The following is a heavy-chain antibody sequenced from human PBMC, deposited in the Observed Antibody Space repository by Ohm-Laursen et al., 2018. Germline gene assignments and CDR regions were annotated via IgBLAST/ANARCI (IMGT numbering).Heavy chain of an antibody. Sequence: SDTLSLTCTVYGGSFSGYYWSWIRQPPGKGLEWIGEINHSGSTNYNPSLKSRVTISVDTSKNQFSLKLSSVTAADTAVYYCASTTLTRAVAGRVYYYYYGMDVWGQGTTVTVSS. CDR2: INHSGST. CDR3: ASTTLTRAVAGRVYYYYYGMDV. J-gene: IGHJ6*02. CDR1: GGSFSGYY. D-gene: IGHD6-19*01. V-gene: IGHV4-34*01.